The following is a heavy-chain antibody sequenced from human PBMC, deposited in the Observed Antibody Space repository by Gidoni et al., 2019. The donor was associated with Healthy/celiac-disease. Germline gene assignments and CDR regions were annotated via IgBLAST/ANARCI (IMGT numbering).Heavy chain of an antibody. V-gene: IGHV3-7*01. D-gene: IGHD4-17*01. Sequence: EVQLVESGGGLVQPGGSLRLSCAASGFTFSSYCLSWVRQAPGKGLEWVANIKQDGSEKYYVDSVKGRFTISRDNAKNSLYLQMNSLRAEDTAVYYCAREGVTYFYGDYGAYFDYWGQGTLVTVSS. CDR2: IKQDGSEK. CDR1: GFTFSSYC. CDR3: AREGVTYFYGDYGAYFDY. J-gene: IGHJ4*02.